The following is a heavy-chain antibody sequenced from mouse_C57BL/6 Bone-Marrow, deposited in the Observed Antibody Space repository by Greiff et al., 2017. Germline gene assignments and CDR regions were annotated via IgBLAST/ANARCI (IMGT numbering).Heavy chain of an antibody. CDR2: IYPSDSET. CDR1: GYTFTSYW. D-gene: IGHD1-1*01. V-gene: IGHV1-61*01. CDR3: ARGILRHDY. Sequence: VQLQQSGAELVRPGSSVKLSCKASGYTFTSYWMDWVKQRPGQGLEWIGNIYPSDSETHYNQKFKDKATLTVDKSSSTAYMQLSSLTSEDSAVYYCARGILRHDYWGQGTTLTVSS. J-gene: IGHJ2*01.